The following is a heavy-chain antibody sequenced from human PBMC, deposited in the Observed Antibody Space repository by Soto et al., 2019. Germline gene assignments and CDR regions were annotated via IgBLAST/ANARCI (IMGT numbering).Heavy chain of an antibody. CDR2: INPGGGST. CDR1: GYTFTSYY. V-gene: IGHV1-46*01. J-gene: IGHJ5*02. CDR3: ARGRSGHYYDSSGYPPPDP. D-gene: IGHD3-22*01. Sequence: ASVKVSCKASGYTFTSYYMHWVRQAPGQGLEWMGIINPGGGSTSYAQKFQGRVTMTRDTSTSTVYMELSSLRSEDTAVYYCARGRSGHYYDSSGYPPPDPWGQGTLVPVSS.